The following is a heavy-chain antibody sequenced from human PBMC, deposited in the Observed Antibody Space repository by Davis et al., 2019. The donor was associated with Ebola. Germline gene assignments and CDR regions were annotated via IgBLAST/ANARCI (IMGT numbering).Heavy chain of an antibody. V-gene: IGHV4-34*01. CDR3: ARDYVY. Sequence: MPSETLSLTCAVYGGSFSGYYWSWIRQPPGKGLEWIGEINHSGSTNYNPSLKSRVTISADTSKNQFSLRLKFVTAADTAMYYCARDYVYWGQGILVTVSS. J-gene: IGHJ4*02. CDR1: GGSFSGYY. CDR2: INHSGST. D-gene: IGHD3-16*01.